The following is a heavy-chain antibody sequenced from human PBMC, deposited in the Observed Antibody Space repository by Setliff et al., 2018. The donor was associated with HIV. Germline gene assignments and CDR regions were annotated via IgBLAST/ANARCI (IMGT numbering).Heavy chain of an antibody. CDR1: GFTFSSYG. D-gene: IGHD1-26*01. CDR3: AKDPLMWGGSYYYFDY. Sequence: PGGSLRLSCAASGFTFSSYGMHWVRQAPGKGLEWVAFIRYDGSNKYYADSVEGRFTISRDNSKNTLYLQMNSLRAEDTAVYYCAKDPLMWGGSYYYFDYWGQGTLVTVSS. J-gene: IGHJ4*02. V-gene: IGHV3-30*02. CDR2: IRYDGSNK.